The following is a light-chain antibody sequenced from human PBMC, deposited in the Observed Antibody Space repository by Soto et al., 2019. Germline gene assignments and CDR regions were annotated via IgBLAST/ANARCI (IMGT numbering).Light chain of an antibody. J-gene: IGKJ5*01. CDR2: AAS. CDR3: LQSYITPVP. Sequence: VQMTQSPSSLSASVVYRVTITCRASQSIRRFLNWYQQKPGKAPKLLIYAASSLESGVPSRFSGSGSGTGFTLTISSLQPEDFVTYHCLQSYITPVPFGQGTRLEIK. CDR1: QSIRRF. V-gene: IGKV1-39*01.